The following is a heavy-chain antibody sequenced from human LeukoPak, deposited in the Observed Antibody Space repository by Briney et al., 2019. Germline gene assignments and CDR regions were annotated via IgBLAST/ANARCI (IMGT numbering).Heavy chain of an antibody. D-gene: IGHD3-22*01. CDR1: GFTFSSYS. J-gene: IGHJ4*02. CDR3: ARDPGRVYYYDSSGLFDY. V-gene: IGHV3-48*04. CDR2: ISSSSSTI. Sequence: GGSLRLSCAASGFTFSSYSMNWVRQAPGKGLEWVSYISSSSSTIYYADSVKGRFTISRDNAKNSLYLQMNSLRAEDTAVYYCARDPGRVYYYDSSGLFDYWGQGTLVTVSS.